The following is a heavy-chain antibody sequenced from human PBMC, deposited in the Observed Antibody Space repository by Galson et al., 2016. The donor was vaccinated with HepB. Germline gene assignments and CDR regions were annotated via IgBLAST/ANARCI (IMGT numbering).Heavy chain of an antibody. V-gene: IGHV7-4-1*02. Sequence: SVKVSCKASGYTFTTFGLNWVRQAPGQGLEWMGWINTNTGNPTYAHGFTGRFVFSLDTSVSTSYLQISSLKAEDTAVYYCARDPYTSPDWYFDLWGRGTLVTVSS. CDR3: ARDPYTSPDWYFDL. D-gene: IGHD4-11*01. J-gene: IGHJ2*01. CDR2: INTNTGNP. CDR1: GYTFTTFG.